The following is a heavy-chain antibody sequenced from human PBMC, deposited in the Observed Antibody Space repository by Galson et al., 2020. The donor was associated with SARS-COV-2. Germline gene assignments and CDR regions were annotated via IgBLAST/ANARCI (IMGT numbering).Heavy chain of an antibody. CDR1: GFSLSTSGMC. D-gene: IGHD5-18*01. CDR2: IDWDDDK. Sequence: SGPTLVKPTQTLTLTCTFSGFSLSTSGMCVSWIRQPPGKALEWLARIDWDDDKYYSTSLKTRLTISKDTSKNQVVLTMTNMDPVDTATYYCARTIQLWSRRYYYYGMDVWGQGTTVTVSS. CDR3: ARTIQLWSRRYYYYGMDV. J-gene: IGHJ6*02. V-gene: IGHV2-70*11.